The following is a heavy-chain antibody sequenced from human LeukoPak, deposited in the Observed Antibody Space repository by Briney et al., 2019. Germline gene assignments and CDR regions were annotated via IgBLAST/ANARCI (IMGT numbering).Heavy chain of an antibody. CDR2: INPTSGAT. J-gene: IGHJ4*02. V-gene: IGHV1-2*02. D-gene: IGHD6-13*01. Sequence: GASVKVSCKASGYTFTHYYIHWVRQAPGQGLEWMGWINPTSGATNYAPKFQGRVTMTRDTSISTAYMELSRLGSEDTAVYYCARVTTYGYRFFDYWGQGTLVTVSS. CDR1: GYTFTHYY. CDR3: ARVTTYGYRFFDY.